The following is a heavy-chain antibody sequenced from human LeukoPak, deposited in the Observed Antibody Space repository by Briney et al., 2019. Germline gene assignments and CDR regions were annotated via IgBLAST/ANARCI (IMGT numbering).Heavy chain of an antibody. D-gene: IGHD3-22*01. Sequence: SQTLSLTCAISGDSVSSNSAAWNWIRQSPSRGLEWLGRTYCRSKWCNDYAVSVKSRITINPDTSKNQFSLQLNSVTPEDTAVYYCARAGAYYYDSSGYYSFDYWGQGTLVTVSS. CDR1: GDSVSSNSAA. CDR3: ARAGAYYYDSSGYYSFDY. V-gene: IGHV6-1*01. CDR2: TYCRSKWCN. J-gene: IGHJ4*02.